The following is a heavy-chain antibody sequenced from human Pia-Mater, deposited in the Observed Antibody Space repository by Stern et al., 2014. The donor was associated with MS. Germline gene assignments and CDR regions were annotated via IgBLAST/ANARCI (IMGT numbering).Heavy chain of an antibody. CDR2: IIPIFGPA. CDR1: GGTFNVYA. D-gene: IGHD3-9*01. J-gene: IGHJ6*02. Sequence: VQLEESGAEVKKPGSSVKVSCKASGGTFNVYAINWLRQAPGQGLEWMGGIIPIFGPANYAQKFQGRSTITADETPRTSSMQLSSLRYDDTAVYYCARDGRHTDNYGLDVWGQGTTVTVSS. V-gene: IGHV1-69*01. CDR3: ARDGRHTDNYGLDV.